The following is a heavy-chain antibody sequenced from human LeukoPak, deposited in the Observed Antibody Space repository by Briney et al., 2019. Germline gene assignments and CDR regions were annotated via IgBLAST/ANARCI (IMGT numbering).Heavy chain of an antibody. D-gene: IGHD1-1*01. CDR3: TTATSTTASWS. CDR1: GYSFTSYG. V-gene: IGHV3-15*01. J-gene: IGHJ5*02. Sequence: GRSLRLSCAASGYSFTSYGMHWVRQAPGKGLEWVGRIKRKAEGGTTAYAAPVRGRFTISRDDSKTTLYLQMNSLKAEDTAVYYCTTATSTTASWSWGQGTLVTVSS. CDR2: IKRKAEGGTT.